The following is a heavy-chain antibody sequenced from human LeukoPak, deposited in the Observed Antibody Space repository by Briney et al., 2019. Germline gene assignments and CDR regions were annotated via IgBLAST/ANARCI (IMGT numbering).Heavy chain of an antibody. CDR1: GYTFTDYY. Sequence: ASVKVCCKVSGYTFTDYYMHWVQQAPGKGLEWMGLVDPEDGATIYAEKFQGRVTITADTSTDTAYMELSSLRSEDTAVYYCATSRITMVRGVSGAFDIWGQGKMVTVSS. CDR2: VDPEDGAT. V-gene: IGHV1-69-2*01. J-gene: IGHJ3*02. D-gene: IGHD3-10*01. CDR3: ATSRITMVRGVSGAFDI.